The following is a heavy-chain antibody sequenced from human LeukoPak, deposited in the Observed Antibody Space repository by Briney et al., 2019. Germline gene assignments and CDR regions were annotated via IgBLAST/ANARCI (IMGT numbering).Heavy chain of an antibody. CDR1: GGSFSGYY. CDR3: ARDTVGATFPGAFDI. Sequence: SETLSLTCAVYGGSFSGYYWSWIRQPPGKGLEWIGEIYHTGSTNYNPSLKSRVTISVDTPKNQFSLNLSSVTAADTAVYYCARDTVGATFPGAFDIWGQGTMVTVSS. D-gene: IGHD1-26*01. V-gene: IGHV4-34*01. J-gene: IGHJ3*02. CDR2: IYHTGST.